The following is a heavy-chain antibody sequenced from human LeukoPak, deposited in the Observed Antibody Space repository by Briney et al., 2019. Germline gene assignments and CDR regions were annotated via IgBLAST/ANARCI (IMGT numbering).Heavy chain of an antibody. J-gene: IGHJ4*02. CDR2: ISYDGSNK. Sequence: GSLRLSCAAPGFTLSSYGMHWVRQAPGQGLEWVAVISYDGSNKYYADSVKGRFTISRDNSKNTLYLQMNSLRAEDTAVYYCAKDRVTRFDYWGQGTLVTVSS. CDR1: GFTLSSYG. CDR3: AKDRVTRFDY. D-gene: IGHD2-21*02. V-gene: IGHV3-30*18.